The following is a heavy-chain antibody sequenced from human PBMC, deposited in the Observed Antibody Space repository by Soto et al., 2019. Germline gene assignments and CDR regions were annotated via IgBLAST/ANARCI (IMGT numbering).Heavy chain of an antibody. J-gene: IGHJ3*02. D-gene: IGHD3-10*01. CDR2: ICFDRVT. CDR3: ASQPRHRVGSIISTFEI. V-gene: IGHV4-39*01. CDR1: GASIITGSFY. Sequence: QLQESGPRLVKPSETLYLACTVSGASIITGSFYWAWIRQSPGTGMEWMGGICFDRVTYFKPSIKSRLTIYADTSKNQFSLNLNSVTAADTAVSSCASQPRHRVGSIISTFEIWGQGTVVTVSS.